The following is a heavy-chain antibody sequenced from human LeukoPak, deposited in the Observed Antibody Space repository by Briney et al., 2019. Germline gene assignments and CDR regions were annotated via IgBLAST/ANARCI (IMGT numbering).Heavy chain of an antibody. J-gene: IGHJ4*02. D-gene: IGHD2-8*01. CDR2: ISAYNGNT. V-gene: IGHV1-18*01. Sequence: GASVKVSCKASGYTFTSYGISWVRQAPGQGLEWMGWISAYNGNTNYAQKLQGRVTMTTDTSTSTAYMELRSLRSDDTAVYYCAREIGYCTNGVCYNPNIDYWGQGTLVTVSS. CDR1: GYTFTSYG. CDR3: AREIGYCTNGVCYNPNIDY.